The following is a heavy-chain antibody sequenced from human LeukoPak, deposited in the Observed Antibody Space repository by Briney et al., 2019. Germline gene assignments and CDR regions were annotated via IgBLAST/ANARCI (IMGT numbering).Heavy chain of an antibody. CDR1: GFTFSGYW. D-gene: IGHD2-8*01. CDR2: INSDGSST. J-gene: IGHJ5*02. Sequence: GGSLRLSCAASGFTFSGYWMHWVRQTPGKGLVWVSRINSDGSSTICADSVKGRFTISRDNAKNTLYLQMNSLRSDDTAVYYCAREAGPMVYAIAVENWFDPWGQGTLVTVSS. V-gene: IGHV3-74*01. CDR3: AREAGPMVYAIAVENWFDP.